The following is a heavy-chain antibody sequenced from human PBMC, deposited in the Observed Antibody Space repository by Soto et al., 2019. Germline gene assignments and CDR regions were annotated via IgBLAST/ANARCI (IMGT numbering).Heavy chain of an antibody. CDR3: AREVGYYSATRRNLYFDY. CDR1: GGSFSGYY. J-gene: IGHJ4*02. D-gene: IGHD2-2*01. Sequence: NPSETLSLTCAVSGGSFSGYYWSWVRQTPGKGLEWIGDINHTGGSNYNPSLKSRVMISVDTAKTQFSLNVTSVTAADTAVYYCAREVGYYSATRRNLYFDYWGPGTLVTVSS. V-gene: IGHV4-34*01. CDR2: INHTGGS.